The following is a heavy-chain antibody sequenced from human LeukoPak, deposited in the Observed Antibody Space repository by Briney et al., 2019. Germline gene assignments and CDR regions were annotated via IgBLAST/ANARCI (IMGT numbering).Heavy chain of an antibody. CDR1: GGSFSGYY. D-gene: IGHD6-19*01. CDR3: ASVVAVAGNDYFDY. J-gene: IGHJ4*02. V-gene: IGHV4-34*01. CDR2: INHSGST. Sequence: PSETLSLTCAVYGGSFSGYYWSWIRQPPGKGLEWIGEINHSGSTNYNPSLKSRVTISVDTSKNQFSLKLSSVTAADTAVYYCASVVAVAGNDYFDYWSQGTLVTVSS.